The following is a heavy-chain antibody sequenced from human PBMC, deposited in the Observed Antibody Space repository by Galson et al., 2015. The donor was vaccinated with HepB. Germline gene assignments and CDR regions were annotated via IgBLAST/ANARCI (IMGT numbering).Heavy chain of an antibody. CDR3: AKAASRGDYYYYYMDV. V-gene: IGHV3-23*01. Sequence: SLRLSCAASGFTPGLTFSSYAMSWVRQAPGKGLQWVSTISSSGGTTYYADSVEGRFTISRDNSKNTVYLQMNSLRADDTAVYYCAKAASRGDYYYYYMDVWGIGTTVTVSS. CDR1: GFTPGLTFSSYA. J-gene: IGHJ6*03. CDR2: ISSSGGTT.